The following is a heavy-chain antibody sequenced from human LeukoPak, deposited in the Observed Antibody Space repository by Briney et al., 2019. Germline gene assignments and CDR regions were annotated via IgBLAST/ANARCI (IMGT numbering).Heavy chain of an antibody. CDR3: AGLTYYYDSSGPPEFYFDY. D-gene: IGHD3-22*01. CDR1: GYSFTSYS. Sequence: PGESPTISCKLSGYSFTSYSIGGGPHIPGKSLEWIGIIYPGDSDTRYSPSFQGQVTISADKSISTAYLQWSSLKASDTAMYYCAGLTYYYDSSGPPEFYFDYWGQGTLVTVSS. J-gene: IGHJ4*02. V-gene: IGHV5-51*03. CDR2: IYPGDSDT.